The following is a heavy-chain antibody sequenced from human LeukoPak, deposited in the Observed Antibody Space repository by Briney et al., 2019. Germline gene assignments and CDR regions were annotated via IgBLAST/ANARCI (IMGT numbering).Heavy chain of an antibody. CDR3: ARVRIAVAGTPYFRWFDP. D-gene: IGHD6-19*01. CDR2: INHSGST. J-gene: IGHJ5*02. CDR1: GYSISSGYY. V-gene: IGHV4-38-2*02. Sequence: PSETLSLTCTVSGYSISSGYYWGWIRQPPGKGLEWIGEINHSGSTNYNPSLKSRVTISVDTSKNQFSLKLSSVTAADTAVYYCARVRIAVAGTPYFRWFDPWGQGTLVTVSS.